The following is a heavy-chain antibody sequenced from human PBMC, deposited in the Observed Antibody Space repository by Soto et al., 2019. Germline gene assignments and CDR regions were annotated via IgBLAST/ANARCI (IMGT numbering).Heavy chain of an antibody. CDR3: AQIRGTYRLDY. CDR1: GFSLSAARLG. CDR2: ILSNDEK. Sequence: HVTLEESGPVVVKPTETLTLTCSVSGFSLSAARLGVSWIRQPPGRALEWLAHILSNDEKSYSKSPTTRVTISKDTSKRKVVLTMTNVDPMDTATYYCAQIRGTYRLDYWSQGTRVTVSS. V-gene: IGHV2-26*01. J-gene: IGHJ4*02. D-gene: IGHD3-16*01.